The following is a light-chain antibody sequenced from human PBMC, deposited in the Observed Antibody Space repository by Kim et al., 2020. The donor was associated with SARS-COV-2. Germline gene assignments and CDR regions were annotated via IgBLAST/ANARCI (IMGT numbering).Light chain of an antibody. CDR2: GNS. Sequence: VTIACTGSSSNIGAGYDVRWYQQLPGTAPKLLIYGNSNRPSGVPDRFSGSKSGTSASLAITGLQAEDEADYYCQSYDSSLSGPNWVFGGGTKLTVL. J-gene: IGLJ3*02. CDR1: SSNIGAGYD. V-gene: IGLV1-40*01. CDR3: QSYDSSLSGPNWV.